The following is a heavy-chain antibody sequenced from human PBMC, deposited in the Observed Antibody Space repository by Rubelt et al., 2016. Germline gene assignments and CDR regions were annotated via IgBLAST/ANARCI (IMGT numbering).Heavy chain of an antibody. V-gene: IGHV1-18*01. CDR2: ISGYSGNT. J-gene: IGHJ4*02. CDR3: ARDHPSYSSSWHY. D-gene: IGHD6-6*01. CDR1: GYTFTSYG. Sequence: QVQLLQSGAEVKKPGTSVKVSCKASGYTFTSYGISWVRQAPGQGLEWMGWISGYSGNTNYVEKFQDRVTMTTDTPTSTAYMELRSLRSDDTAVYYCARDHPSYSSSWHYWGQGTLVTISS.